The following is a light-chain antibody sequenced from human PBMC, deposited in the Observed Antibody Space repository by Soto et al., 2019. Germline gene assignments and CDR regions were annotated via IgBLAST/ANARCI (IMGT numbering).Light chain of an antibody. Sequence: QSALTQPRSVAGSPGQSVTISCTGTSSDVGGYNYVSWYQQHPGKAPKFMIYDVSKRPSGVPDRYSGSKSGNTASLTISGLQAEDEADYYYCSYSGSCTVGFGGGTKLTVL. CDR1: SSDVGGYNY. V-gene: IGLV2-11*01. J-gene: IGLJ2*01. CDR2: DVS. CDR3: CSYSGSCTVG.